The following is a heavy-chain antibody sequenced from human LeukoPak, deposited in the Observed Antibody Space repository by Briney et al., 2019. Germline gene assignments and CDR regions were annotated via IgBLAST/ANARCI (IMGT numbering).Heavy chain of an antibody. CDR3: AKALRSGYDWSDEFDY. V-gene: IGHV3-23*01. CDR2: ISGSGGST. CDR1: GFTVSNYY. J-gene: IGHJ4*02. D-gene: IGHD5-12*01. Sequence: KPGGSLRLSCAASGFTVSNYYMSWVRQAPGKGLEWVSAISGSGGSTYYADSVKGRFTISRDNSKNTLYLQMNSLRAEDTAVYYCAKALRSGYDWSDEFDYWGQGTLVTVSS.